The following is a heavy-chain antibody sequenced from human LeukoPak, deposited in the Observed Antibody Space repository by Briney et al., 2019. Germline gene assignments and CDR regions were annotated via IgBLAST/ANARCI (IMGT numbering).Heavy chain of an antibody. CDR1: GFTFSSYS. D-gene: IGHD2-21*01. J-gene: IGHJ4*02. CDR3: ARAPYCGGDCPVDY. Sequence: GGSLRLSCAASGFTFSSYSMNWVRQAPGKGLEGVSSISSSSSYIYYADSVKGRFTISRDNAKNSLYLQMNSLRAEDTAVYYCARAPYCGGDCPVDYWGQGTLVTVSS. CDR2: ISSSSSYI. V-gene: IGHV3-21*01.